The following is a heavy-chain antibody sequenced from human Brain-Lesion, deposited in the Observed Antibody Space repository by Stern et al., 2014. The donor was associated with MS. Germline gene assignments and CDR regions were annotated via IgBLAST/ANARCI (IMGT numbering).Heavy chain of an antibody. CDR1: GGSISSGGYY. J-gene: IGHJ6*02. D-gene: IGHD2-2*01. CDR3: ARGRVVPGFQYYATDV. V-gene: IGHV4-61*02. Sequence: QVQLQESGPGLVKPSQTLSLSCTVSGGSISSGGYYWSWIRQPAGKGLEWIGRIFNSGSTSYNPSLKRRVTLTIDTSKNQFSLRLNPMTAADTAVYYCARGRVVPGFQYYATDVWGQGTTVIVSS. CDR2: IFNSGST.